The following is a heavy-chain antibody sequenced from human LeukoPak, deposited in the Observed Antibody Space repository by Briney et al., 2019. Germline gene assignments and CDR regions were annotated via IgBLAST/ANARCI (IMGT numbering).Heavy chain of an antibody. CDR1: GGSLSSGGYS. V-gene: IGHV4-30-2*01. CDR2: IYHSGST. J-gene: IGHJ4*02. D-gene: IGHD3-22*01. CDR3: ARGYYYDSSGLIFDY. Sequence: PSQTLSLTCAVSGGSLSSGGYSWSWLRQPPGTGLEWIGYIYHSGSTYYNPSLKSRVTISVDRSKNQFSLKLSSVTAADTAVYYCARGYYYDSSGLIFDYWGQGTLVTVSS.